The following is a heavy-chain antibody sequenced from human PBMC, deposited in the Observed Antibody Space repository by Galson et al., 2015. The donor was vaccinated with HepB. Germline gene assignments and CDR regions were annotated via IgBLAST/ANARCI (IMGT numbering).Heavy chain of an antibody. D-gene: IGHD6-13*01. CDR1: RFTFSNYV. J-gene: IGHJ4*02. CDR3: AKNSGSSWFVPYHFES. CDR2: IRGSGGST. Sequence: SLRLSCAASRFTFSNYVMNWVRQAPGKGLEWVSSIRGSGGSTYYAGSVKARFTIARDNSKNTLYLQMNSLRAEDTAVYYCAKNSGSSWFVPYHFESWGQGRLDTASS. V-gene: IGHV3-23*01.